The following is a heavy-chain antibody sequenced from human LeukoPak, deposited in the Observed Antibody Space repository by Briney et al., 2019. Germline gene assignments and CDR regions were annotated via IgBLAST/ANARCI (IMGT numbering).Heavy chain of an antibody. Sequence: GGSLRLSCAASGFTFSNYWMSWVRQTPGKGLEWVANIKEDGSDKYYVDSLKGRFTISRDNAKNSLCLQVNSLRAEDTAVYYCAKDRTRQAYWGQGTLVTVSS. CDR3: AKDRTRQAY. V-gene: IGHV3-7*03. D-gene: IGHD3-3*01. J-gene: IGHJ4*02. CDR2: IKEDGSDK. CDR1: GFTFSNYW.